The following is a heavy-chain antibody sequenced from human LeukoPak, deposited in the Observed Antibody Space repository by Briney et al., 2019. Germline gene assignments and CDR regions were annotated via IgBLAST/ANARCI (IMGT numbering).Heavy chain of an antibody. CDR2: IYYSGSI. J-gene: IGHJ5*02. CDR3: ARVQRLGELSLPKAGHWFDP. D-gene: IGHD3-16*02. Sequence: SETLSLTCTVSGGSISSYYWSWVRQPPGKGLEWIGYIYYSGSIDYNPSLKSRVTISVDKSKNQFSLKLSSVTAADTAVYYCARVQRLGELSLPKAGHWFDPWGQGTLVTVSS. CDR1: GGSISSYY. V-gene: IGHV4-59*12.